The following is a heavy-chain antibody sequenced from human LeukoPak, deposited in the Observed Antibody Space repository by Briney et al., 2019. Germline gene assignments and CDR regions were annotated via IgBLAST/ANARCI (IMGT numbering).Heavy chain of an antibody. J-gene: IGHJ4*02. CDR2: ISWNGGST. CDR1: GFTFDDYT. V-gene: IGHV3-43*01. D-gene: IGHD1-26*01. CDR3: VASLGATSYFDY. Sequence: PGGSLRLSCAASGFTFDDYTMHWVRQAPGKGLEWVSLISWNGGSTYYPDSVKGRFTISRDNSKNSLYLQMNSLRTEDTALYYCVASLGATSYFDYWGQGTLVTVSS.